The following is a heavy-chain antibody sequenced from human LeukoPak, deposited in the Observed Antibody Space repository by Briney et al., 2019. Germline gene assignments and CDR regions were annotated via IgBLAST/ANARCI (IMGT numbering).Heavy chain of an antibody. V-gene: IGHV3-11*01. CDR1: GFTFNDYY. J-gene: IGHJ5*02. CDR3: ATDGAGFDT. CDR2: INIGGTNT. Sequence: GGSLRLSCAASGFTFNDYYMSWIRQAPGKGLEWLSYINIGGTNTHYADSVKGRFTIYRDNAKKSLYLEMNNLRAEDTAVYYCATDGAGFDTWGQGVLVTVSS.